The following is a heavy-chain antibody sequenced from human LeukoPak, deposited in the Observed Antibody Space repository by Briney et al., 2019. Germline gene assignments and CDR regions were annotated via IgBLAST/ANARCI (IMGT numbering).Heavy chain of an antibody. J-gene: IGHJ3*02. Sequence: ASVKVSCKASGYTFTGYYMHWVRQVPGQGLEWVGWIDPNSGGTNYAQKFQGRVTMTRDTSISTAYMELSRLRSDDTAVYYCASKAQGYCSGGSCYSGAAFDIWGQGTMVTVSS. CDR1: GYTFTGYY. D-gene: IGHD2-15*01. CDR3: ASKAQGYCSGGSCYSGAAFDI. V-gene: IGHV1-2*02. CDR2: IDPNSGGT.